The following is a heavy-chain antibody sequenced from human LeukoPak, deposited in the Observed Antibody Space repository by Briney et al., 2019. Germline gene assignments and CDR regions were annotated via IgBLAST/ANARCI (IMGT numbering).Heavy chain of an antibody. V-gene: IGHV1-18*01. CDR2: ISGYNGYT. J-gene: IGHJ5*02. Sequence: GASVKVSCKASGYIFSNFGINWVRQAPGQGLEWMGWISGYNGYTKYAQKLQGRVTMTTDTSTSTAHMELRSLRSDDTAVYYCARVSPHRKMSYGNQNWFDTWGQGTLVTVSS. D-gene: IGHD3-16*01. CDR1: GYIFSNFG. CDR3: ARVSPHRKMSYGNQNWFDT.